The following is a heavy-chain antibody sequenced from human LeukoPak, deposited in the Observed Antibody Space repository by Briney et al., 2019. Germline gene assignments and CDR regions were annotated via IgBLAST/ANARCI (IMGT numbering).Heavy chain of an antibody. V-gene: IGHV3-30-3*01. CDR3: AKDRFTMIVVVPSAFDI. J-gene: IGHJ3*02. CDR1: GFTFSSYA. D-gene: IGHD3-22*01. Sequence: GRSLRLSCAASGFTFSSYAMHWVRQAPGKGLEWVAVISYDGSNKYYADSVKGRFTISRDNSKNTLYLQMNSLRAEDTAVYYCAKDRFTMIVVVPSAFDIWGQGTMVTVSS. CDR2: ISYDGSNK.